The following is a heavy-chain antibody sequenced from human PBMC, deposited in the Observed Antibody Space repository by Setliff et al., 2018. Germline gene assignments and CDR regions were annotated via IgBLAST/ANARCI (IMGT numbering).Heavy chain of an antibody. CDR1: GGSISSSSHY. CDR3: ARDMGQPYYFES. CDR2: IYYTGST. V-gene: IGHV4-39*07. J-gene: IGHJ4*02. D-gene: IGHD1-1*01. Sequence: PSETLSLTCTVSGGSISSSSHYWGWIRQPPGKGLEWIGSIYYTGSTYYNPSLKSRVTTPVDTSKRQFSLKLGSATAADTAVYYCARDMGQPYYFESWGLGTLVTVSS.